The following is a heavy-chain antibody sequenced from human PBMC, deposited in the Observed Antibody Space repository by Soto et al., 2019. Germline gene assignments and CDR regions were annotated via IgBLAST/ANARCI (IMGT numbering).Heavy chain of an antibody. CDR2: ISAYNGNT. J-gene: IGHJ4*02. D-gene: IGHD6-19*01. CDR1: GYTFTSYG. Sequence: QVQLVQSGAEVKKPGASVKVSCKASGYTFTSYGISWVRQAPGQGLEWMGWISAYNGNTKYAQKLQGRVTMTTDTSTSTGYMELRSLSSEDKDVYYCATDVAVAVIDYWGQGTLVTVS. V-gene: IGHV1-18*01. CDR3: ATDVAVAVIDY.